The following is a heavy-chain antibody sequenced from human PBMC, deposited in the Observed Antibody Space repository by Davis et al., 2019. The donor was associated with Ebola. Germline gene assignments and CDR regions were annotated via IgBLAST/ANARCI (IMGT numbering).Heavy chain of an antibody. Sequence: SVPVSRMPSLYSLHSYGISWLRHAPGPGLEWLGWISAYNGNTNYAQKLQGRVSTTTDTSTSTAYMELRRLRSDDTAVYYCARDYGDVDYWCQGTLVTGSS. V-gene: IGHV1-18*01. CDR3: ARDYGDVDY. D-gene: IGHD4-17*01. J-gene: IGHJ4*02. CDR1: LYSLHSYG. CDR2: ISAYNGNT.